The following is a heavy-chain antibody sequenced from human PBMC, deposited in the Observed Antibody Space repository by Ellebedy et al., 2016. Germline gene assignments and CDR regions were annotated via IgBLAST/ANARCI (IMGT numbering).Heavy chain of an antibody. CDR2: ISNNNSGSAI. Sequence: GGSLRLSCAASGFTVNDYYMSWIRQAPGKGLEWVSYISNNNSGSAIYYADSVKGRFTISRDNAKNSGYLQMNSLRAEDTAVYYCARGGWPGYNGMDVWGQGTTVTVSS. V-gene: IGHV3-11*01. J-gene: IGHJ6*02. D-gene: IGHD5-24*01. CDR3: ARGGWPGYNGMDV. CDR1: GFTVNDYY.